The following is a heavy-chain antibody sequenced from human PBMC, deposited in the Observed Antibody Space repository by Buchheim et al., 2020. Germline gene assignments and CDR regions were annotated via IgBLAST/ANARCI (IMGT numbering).Heavy chain of an antibody. CDR2: INPSDGSP. CDR1: GYTFTNYY. CDR3: AREEALGYCSGGSCLYFDY. J-gene: IGHJ4*02. D-gene: IGHD2-15*01. V-gene: IGHV1-46*01. Sequence: QVQLVQSGAEVKKPGASVKVSCKASGYTFTNYYMHWVRQAPGQGLEWMGIINPSDGSPSYAQKFQGRVTMTRDTSTSTVYMELSSLRSEDTAVYYCAREEALGYCSGGSCLYFDYWGQGTL.